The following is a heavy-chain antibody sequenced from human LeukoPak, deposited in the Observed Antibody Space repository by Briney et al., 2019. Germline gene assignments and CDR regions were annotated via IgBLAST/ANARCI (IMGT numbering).Heavy chain of an antibody. Sequence: QSGGSLRLSCAASGFTFSSYWMSWVRQAPGKGLEWVANIKQDGSERYYVDSVKGRFTIYRDNAKNSLYLQMNSLRAEDTAVYYCASAHHGDYEGFANLNFWGQGTLVTVSS. CDR1: GFTFSSYW. CDR3: ASAHHGDYEGFANLNF. J-gene: IGHJ4*02. CDR2: IKQDGSER. V-gene: IGHV3-7*01. D-gene: IGHD4-17*01.